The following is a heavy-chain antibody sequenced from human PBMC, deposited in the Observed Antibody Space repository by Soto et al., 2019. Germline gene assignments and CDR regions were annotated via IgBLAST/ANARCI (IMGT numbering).Heavy chain of an antibody. CDR2: IIPIFGTA. CDR1: GGTFSSYA. CDR3: ARDGSITIFGVVIILGFDP. D-gene: IGHD3-3*01. J-gene: IGHJ5*02. Sequence: SVKVSCKASGGTFSSYAISWVRQAPGQGLEWMGGIIPIFGTANYAQKFQGRVTITADESTSTAYMELSSLRSEDTAVYYCARDGSITIFGVVIILGFDPWGQGTLVTVSS. V-gene: IGHV1-69*13.